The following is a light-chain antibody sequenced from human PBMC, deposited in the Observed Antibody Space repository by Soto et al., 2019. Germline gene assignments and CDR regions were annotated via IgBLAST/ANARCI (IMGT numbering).Light chain of an antibody. V-gene: IGKV3-20*01. CDR1: PSVTNF. Sequence: EIVLTQSPATLSLSPGERATLSCRASPSVTNFLAWYQQKPGQAPRLLIYGASIRATGIPDRFSGSGSETDFTLTISRLEPEDFALYYCQQYGSSAPITFGQGTRLEIK. J-gene: IGKJ5*01. CDR2: GAS. CDR3: QQYGSSAPIT.